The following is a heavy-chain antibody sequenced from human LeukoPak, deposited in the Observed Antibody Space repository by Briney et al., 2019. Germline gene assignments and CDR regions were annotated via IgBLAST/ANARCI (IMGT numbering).Heavy chain of an antibody. J-gene: IGHJ4*02. Sequence: PGGSLRLSCAASGFTFSSYSMNSVRQAPGKGLEWVSYISSRSSTIYYADSVKGRFTISRDNAKNSLYLQMNSLRDEGTAVYYCAREVVVVTAPHYFDYWGQGTLVTVSS. V-gene: IGHV3-48*02. CDR3: AREVVVVTAPHYFDY. CDR2: ISSRSSTI. D-gene: IGHD2-21*02. CDR1: GFTFSSYS.